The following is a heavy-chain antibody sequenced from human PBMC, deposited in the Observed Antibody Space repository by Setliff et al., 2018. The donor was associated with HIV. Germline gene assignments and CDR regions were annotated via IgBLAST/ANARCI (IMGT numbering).Heavy chain of an antibody. Sequence: TLSLTCIVSGGSISSHYWSWIRQPPGKGLEWIGYIYYSGSTTYNPSLKGRVTISVDTSKNQFSLRLRSVTAADTAVYYCARTSGSDRLNWFDPWGQGTLVTVSS. CDR1: GGSISSHY. D-gene: IGHD3-10*01. CDR2: IYYSGST. J-gene: IGHJ5*02. CDR3: ARTSGSDRLNWFDP. V-gene: IGHV4-59*11.